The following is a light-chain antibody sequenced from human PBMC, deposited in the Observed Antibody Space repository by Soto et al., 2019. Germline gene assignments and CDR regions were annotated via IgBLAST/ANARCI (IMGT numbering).Light chain of an antibody. Sequence: QSALTQPPSASGSPGQSVTISCTGTSSDYVSWYQQHPGKAPKLLIYEVIKRPSGVPDRFSGSKSGNTASLTVSGLQAEDEADYHCTSYAGNNNLVFGGGTKLT. CDR3: TSYAGNNNLV. J-gene: IGLJ2*01. CDR1: SSDY. V-gene: IGLV2-8*01. CDR2: EVI.